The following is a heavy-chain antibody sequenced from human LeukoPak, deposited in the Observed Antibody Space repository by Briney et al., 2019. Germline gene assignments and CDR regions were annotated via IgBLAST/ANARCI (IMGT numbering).Heavy chain of an antibody. CDR3: AKDPEYCSSTSCYHLRGFDY. CDR1: GFTFSSYA. Sequence: GGSLRLSCAASGFTFSSYAMSWVRQAPGKGLEWVSAISGSGGSTYYADSVKGRFTISRDNSKNTLYLQMNSLRAEDTAVYYRAKDPEYCSSTSCYHLRGFDYWGQGTLVTVSS. CDR2: ISGSGGST. V-gene: IGHV3-23*01. D-gene: IGHD2-2*01. J-gene: IGHJ4*02.